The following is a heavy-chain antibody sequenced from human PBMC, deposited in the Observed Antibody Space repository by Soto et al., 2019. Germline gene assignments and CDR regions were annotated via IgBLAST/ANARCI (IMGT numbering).Heavy chain of an antibody. CDR2: IYSGGST. CDR1: GFTVSSNY. J-gene: IGHJ6*02. D-gene: IGHD6-25*01. CDR3: ASIAALRYYYGMGV. V-gene: IGHV3-53*01. Sequence: EVQLVESGGGLIQPGGSLRLSCAASGFTVSSNYMSWVRQAPGKGLEWVSVIYSGGSTYYADSVKGRFTISRDNSKNTLYLQMNSLRAEDTGVYYCASIAALRYYYGMGVWGQGTTVTVSS.